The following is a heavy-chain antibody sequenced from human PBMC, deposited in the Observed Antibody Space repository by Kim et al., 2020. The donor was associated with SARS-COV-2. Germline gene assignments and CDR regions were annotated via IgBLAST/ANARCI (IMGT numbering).Heavy chain of an antibody. D-gene: IGHD1-26*01. J-gene: IGHJ4*02. Sequence: YAVSVKSRITINPDTSKNQFSLQLNSVTPEDTAVYYCARAGSGSSDFDYWGQGTLVTVSS. V-gene: IGHV6-1*01. CDR3: ARAGSGSSDFDY.